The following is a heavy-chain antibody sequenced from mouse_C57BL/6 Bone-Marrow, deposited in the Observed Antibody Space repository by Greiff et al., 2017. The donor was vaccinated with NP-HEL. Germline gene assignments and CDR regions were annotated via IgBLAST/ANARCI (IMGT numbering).Heavy chain of an antibody. CDR2: IHPNIGST. J-gene: IGHJ2*01. CDR1: FYTFTSYC. CDR3: ARKWPHLHY. D-gene: IGHD1-3*01. V-gene: IGHV1-64*01. Sequence: QVQLQQSGAELVKPFPSVKSSCKASFYTFTSYCIHWVKQMPGQGLEWIGMIHPNIGSTNYNEKFKSKATLTVDKSSSTAYMQLSSLTSEDSAVYYCARKWPHLHYWGQGTTLTVSS.